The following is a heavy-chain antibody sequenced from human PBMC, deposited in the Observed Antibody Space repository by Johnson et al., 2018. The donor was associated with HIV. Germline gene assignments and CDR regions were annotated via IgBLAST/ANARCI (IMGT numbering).Heavy chain of an antibody. CDR1: GFTFSTYA. CDR3: AKDMAARTFDAFDI. V-gene: IGHV3-30-3*01. CDR2: ISYDGSNK. Sequence: QVQLVESGGGVVQPGPSLRLSCAASGFTFSTYAMHWVRQAPGKGLEWVAVISYDGSNKYYADSVKGRFTISRDNSKNTLYLQMNSLRAEDTAVYYSAKDMAARTFDAFDIWGQGTMVTVSS. J-gene: IGHJ3*02. D-gene: IGHD6-6*01.